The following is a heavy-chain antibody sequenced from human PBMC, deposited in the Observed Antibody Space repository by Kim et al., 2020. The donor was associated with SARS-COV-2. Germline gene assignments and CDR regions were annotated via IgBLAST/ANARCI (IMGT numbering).Heavy chain of an antibody. CDR3: ARDLRGSRAFDI. CDR2: IYYSGST. D-gene: IGHD2-15*01. J-gene: IGHJ3*02. Sequence: SETLSLTCTVSGGSISSGGYYWSWIRQHPGKGLEWIGYIYYSGSTYYNPSLKSRVTISVDTSKNQLSLKLSSVTAADTAVYYCARDLRGSRAFDIWGQGTMVTVSS. CDR1: GGSISSGGYY. V-gene: IGHV4-31*03.